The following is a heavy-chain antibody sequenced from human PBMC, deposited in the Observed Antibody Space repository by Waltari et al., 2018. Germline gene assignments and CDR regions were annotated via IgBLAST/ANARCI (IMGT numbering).Heavy chain of an antibody. V-gene: IGHV4-38-2*02. CDR2: IYHSAST. CDR3: ARDLTLVVPGVGFDP. D-gene: IGHD2-15*01. Sequence: QVQLQESGPGLVKPSETLSLTCTVSGYSISSGYYWGWIRQPPGKGLEWIGGIYHSASTYYNPSLKSRVTISVDTSKNQFSLKLSSVTAADTAVYYCARDLTLVVPGVGFDPWGQGTLVTVSS. CDR1: GYSISSGYY. J-gene: IGHJ5*02.